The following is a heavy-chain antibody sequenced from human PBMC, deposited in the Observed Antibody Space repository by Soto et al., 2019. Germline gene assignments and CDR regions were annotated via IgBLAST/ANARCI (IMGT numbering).Heavy chain of an antibody. CDR3: AREDGYCSSTSCPRGWFDP. CDR1: GGTFSSYA. Sequence: GASVNVSCKASGGTFSSYAISWVLQAPGQGLEWMGGIIPIFGTANYAQKFQGRVTITADESTSTAYMELSSLRSEDTAVYYCAREDGYCSSTSCPRGWFDPWGQGTLVTVSS. V-gene: IGHV1-69*13. D-gene: IGHD2-2*03. CDR2: IIPIFGTA. J-gene: IGHJ5*02.